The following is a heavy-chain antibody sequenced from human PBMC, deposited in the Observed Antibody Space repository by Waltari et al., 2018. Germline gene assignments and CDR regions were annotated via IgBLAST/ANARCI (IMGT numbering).Heavy chain of an antibody. CDR1: GFTFSSYA. D-gene: IGHD2-21*02. CDR2: ISGSGGST. V-gene: IGHV3-23*01. CDR3: AKSQSDYDYYYGMDV. J-gene: IGHJ6*02. Sequence: EVQLLESGGGLVQPGGSLRLSCAASGFTFSSYAMSWVRPAPGKGLEWVSAISGSGGSTYYADSVKGRFTISRDNSKTTLYLQMNSLRAEDTAVYYCAKSQSDYDYYYGMDVWGQGTTVTVSS.